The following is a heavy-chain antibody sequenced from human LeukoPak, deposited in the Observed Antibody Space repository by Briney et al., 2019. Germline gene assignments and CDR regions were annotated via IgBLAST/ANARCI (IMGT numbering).Heavy chain of an antibody. D-gene: IGHD4-17*01. CDR3: ARDLVLDYGDYGLFDP. V-gene: IGHV1-46*01. Sequence: ASVQGSCKASGYTFTSYYMHWVRQAPGQGLEWMGIINPSGGSTSYAQKFRGRVTMTRDTSTSTVYMELSSLRSEDTAVYYCARDLVLDYGDYGLFDPWGQGTLVTVSS. J-gene: IGHJ5*02. CDR2: INPSGGST. CDR1: GYTFTSYY.